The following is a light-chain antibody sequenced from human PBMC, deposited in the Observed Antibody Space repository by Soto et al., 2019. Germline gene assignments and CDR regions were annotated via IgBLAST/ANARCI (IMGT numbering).Light chain of an antibody. CDR3: GTWDSSLSGYV. CDR2: DNN. CDR1: RSNIGNNY. V-gene: IGLV1-51*01. J-gene: IGLJ1*01. Sequence: QSVLTQPPSVSAAPGQMVTISCSGSRSNIGNNYVSWYQQLSGTAPKLLIYDNNKRPSGIPDRFSGSKSGTSATLGITGLQTGDEADYYCGTWDSSLSGYVLGTGTKVTVL.